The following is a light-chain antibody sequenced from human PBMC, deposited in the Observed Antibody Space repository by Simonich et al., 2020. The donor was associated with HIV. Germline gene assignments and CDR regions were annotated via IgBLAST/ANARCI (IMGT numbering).Light chain of an antibody. CDR1: QSISSY. Sequence: DIQMTQSPSSLSASVGDRVTITCRASQSISSYLNWDQQKPGKAPKLLISAASSLQSGVPSRFSGSGSGTDFTLTISSLQPEDFATYYCQQSYSTPYTFGQGTKLEIK. J-gene: IGKJ2*01. V-gene: IGKV1-39*01. CDR2: AAS. CDR3: QQSYSTPYT.